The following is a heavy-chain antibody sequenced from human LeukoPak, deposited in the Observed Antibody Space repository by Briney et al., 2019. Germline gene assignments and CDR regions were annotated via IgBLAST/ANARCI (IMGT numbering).Heavy chain of an antibody. CDR1: GYTFTSYY. CDR3: ARDEALYSGSYFGDY. J-gene: IGHJ4*02. D-gene: IGHD1-26*01. Sequence: ASVKVSCKASGYTFTSYYMHWVRQAPGQGLEWMGIINPSGGSTSYAQKFQGRVTMTRDTSTSTVYMELSSLRSEDTAVYYCARDEALYSGSYFGDYWGQGTPVTVSS. CDR2: INPSGGST. V-gene: IGHV1-46*01.